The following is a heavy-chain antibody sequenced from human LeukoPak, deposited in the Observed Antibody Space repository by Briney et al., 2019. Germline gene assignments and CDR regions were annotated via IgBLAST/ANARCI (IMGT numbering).Heavy chain of an antibody. CDR3: ARGLKSGSFFG. CDR1: GFSFSDYN. V-gene: IGHV3-48*01. Sequence: GGSLRLSCAASGFSFSDYNMNWVRQAPGKGLEWVAYISSSSSTTHYADSVTGRFSISRDNAKNSLYLQMNSLRAEDTAVYYCARGLKSGSFFGWGQGTLVTVSS. D-gene: IGHD3-10*01. J-gene: IGHJ4*02. CDR2: ISSSSSTT.